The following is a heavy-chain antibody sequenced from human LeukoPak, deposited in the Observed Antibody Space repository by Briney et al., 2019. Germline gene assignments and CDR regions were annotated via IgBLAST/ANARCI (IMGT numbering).Heavy chain of an antibody. Sequence: PGGSLGLSCAASGFTFSSYAMSWVRQAPGKGLEWVSVISGSGTGTYYGDPVKGRYTISRDNSKNTLYLQMSSLRPEDTAVYYCAKGGNRWFEAFDIWGQGTMVTVSS. CDR2: ISGSGTGT. J-gene: IGHJ3*02. V-gene: IGHV3-23*01. CDR3: AKGGNRWFEAFDI. D-gene: IGHD3-10*01. CDR1: GFTFSSYA.